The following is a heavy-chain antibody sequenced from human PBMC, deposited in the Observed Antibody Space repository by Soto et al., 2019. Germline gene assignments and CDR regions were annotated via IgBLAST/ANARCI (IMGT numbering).Heavy chain of an antibody. J-gene: IGHJ5*02. CDR2: ITPNTGGT. V-gene: IGHV1-2*02. CDR3: ARGRSLRWDWFDP. Sequence: QVQLVQSAPEVKQPGASVKVSCKASGYIFTGFHIHWVRQAPGHGLEWVAWITPNTGGTNYAQKFQGRVTMTRDTSISTAYLEMTSLKFDDTAVYYCARGRSLRWDWFDPLGQGTLVTVSS. CDR1: GYIFTGFH. D-gene: IGHD2-21*01.